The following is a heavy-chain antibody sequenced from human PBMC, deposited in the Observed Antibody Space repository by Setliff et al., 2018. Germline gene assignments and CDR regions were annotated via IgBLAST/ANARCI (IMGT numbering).Heavy chain of an antibody. J-gene: IGHJ4*02. D-gene: IGHD2-15*01. Sequence: PSETLSLTCTVSGASISSYYWSWIRQPPGEGLEWIGYIYSSGNIKYNPSLKSRVTISTDASKNQFSLTLTSMTAADTAIYYCARGLNTESWTPLYWSPGTRVTVSS. V-gene: IGHV4-4*09. CDR1: GASISSYY. CDR3: ARGLNTESWTPLY. CDR2: IYSSGNI.